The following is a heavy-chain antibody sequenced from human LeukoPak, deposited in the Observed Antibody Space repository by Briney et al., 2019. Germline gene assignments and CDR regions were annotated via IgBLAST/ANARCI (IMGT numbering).Heavy chain of an antibody. CDR1: GFTFSSYA. D-gene: IGHD6-13*01. V-gene: IGHV3-64*01. Sequence: GGSLRLSCAASGFTFSSYAMHWVRQAPGKGLEYVSAISSNGGSTYYANSVKGRFTISRDNSKNTLYLQMGSLRAEDMAVYYCARGTAAGTFDYWGQGTLVTVSA. CDR3: ARGTAAGTFDY. CDR2: ISSNGGST. J-gene: IGHJ4*02.